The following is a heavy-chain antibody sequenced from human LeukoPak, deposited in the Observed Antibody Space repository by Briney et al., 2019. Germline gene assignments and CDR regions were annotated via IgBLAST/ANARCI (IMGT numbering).Heavy chain of an antibody. J-gene: IGHJ6*02. CDR3: ARVGSYYDMDV. CDR2: ISGSGGST. V-gene: IGHV3-23*01. Sequence: GGSLRLSCAASGFTFSSYAMSWVRQAPGKGLEWVSAISGSGGSTYYANSVKGRFTVSRDIFQNTLYLQMNNLRAEDTAVYYCARVGSYYDMDVWGQGTTVTVSS. D-gene: IGHD3-10*01. CDR1: GFTFSSYA.